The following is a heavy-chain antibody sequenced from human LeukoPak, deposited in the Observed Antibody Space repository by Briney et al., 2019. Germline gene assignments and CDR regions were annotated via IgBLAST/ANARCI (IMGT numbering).Heavy chain of an antibody. D-gene: IGHD4-23*01. CDR2: ISGSSGRT. CDR3: AKRNGYDGNSGVFDI. Sequence: GGSLRLSCAASGFTFSRYAMSWVRQAPGKGLEWVSGISGSSGRTYYVDSVKGRFTISRDNSKNTLYLQMNSLGAEDTAVYYCAKRNGYDGNSGVFDIWGQGTMVTVSS. V-gene: IGHV3-23*01. J-gene: IGHJ3*02. CDR1: GFTFSRYA.